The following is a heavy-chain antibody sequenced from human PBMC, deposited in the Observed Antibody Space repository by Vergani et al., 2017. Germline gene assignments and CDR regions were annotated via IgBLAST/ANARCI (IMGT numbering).Heavy chain of an antibody. CDR1: GGSISSSSYY. J-gene: IGHJ6*03. CDR2: IYYSGRT. V-gene: IGHV4-39*07. CDR3: AIVVGGSSGWYYYYYYMDV. Sequence: QLQLQESGPGLVKPSETLSLTCTVSGGSISSSSYYWGWIRQPPGKGLEWIGSIYYSGRTYYNPSLKSRVTISVDTSKNQFSLKLSSVTAADTAVYYCAIVVGGSSGWYYYYYYMDVWGKGTTVTVSS. D-gene: IGHD6-6*01.